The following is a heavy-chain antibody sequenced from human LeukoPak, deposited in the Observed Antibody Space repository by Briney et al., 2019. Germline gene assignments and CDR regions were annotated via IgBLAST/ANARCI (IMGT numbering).Heavy chain of an antibody. CDR1: GYTXTNYY. D-gene: IGHD1-26*01. Sequence: ASVKVSCKTSGYTXTNYYIHWVRQAPGQGFEWMGWINPSSGSTNYAQKFQGRVTMTRDTSISTAYMDLNRLTSDDTAIYYCARALSGDLVDYWGQGSLVTVSS. CDR3: ARALSGDLVDY. J-gene: IGHJ4*02. CDR2: INPSSGST. V-gene: IGHV1-2*02.